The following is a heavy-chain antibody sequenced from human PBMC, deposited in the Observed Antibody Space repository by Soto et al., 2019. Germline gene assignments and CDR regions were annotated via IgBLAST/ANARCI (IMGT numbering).Heavy chain of an antibody. D-gene: IGHD3-22*01. CDR1: GYTFTSYG. Sequence: QVQLVQSGAEVKKPGASVKVSCKASGYTFTSYGISWVRQAPGQWLEWMGWISAYNGNTNYAQKLQGRVTMTTDTSTSTAYMELTSVRSDDTAVYYCARDTKADYYDSSGTDDYWGQGTLVTVSS. CDR3: ARDTKADYYDSSGTDDY. J-gene: IGHJ4*02. V-gene: IGHV1-18*01. CDR2: ISAYNGNT.